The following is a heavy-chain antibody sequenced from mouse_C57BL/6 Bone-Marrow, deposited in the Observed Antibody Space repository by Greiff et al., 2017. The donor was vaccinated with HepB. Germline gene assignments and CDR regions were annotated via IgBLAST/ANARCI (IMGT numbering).Heavy chain of an antibody. CDR2: IGPGSGST. CDR1: GYTFTDYY. Sequence: VQLQQSGAELVKPGASVKISCKASGYTFTDYYINWVKQRPGQGLDWIGKIGPGSGSTYYNENFKGKATLTADKSSSTSYMHLSSLTSGDSAVYCCAWSVGDYGSVWYFDVWGTGTTVTVSS. V-gene: IGHV1-77*01. D-gene: IGHD1-1*01. J-gene: IGHJ1*03. CDR3: AWSVGDYGSVWYFDV.